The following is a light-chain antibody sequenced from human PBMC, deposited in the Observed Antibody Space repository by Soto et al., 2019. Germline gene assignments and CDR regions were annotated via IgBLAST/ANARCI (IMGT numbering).Light chain of an antibody. CDR3: EHYNNYPYT. Sequence: DIQMTQSPSTLSASVGDRVTITCRASHSISDWLAWYQQKPGQAPKLLIYKASRLESGIPSWFSVSGSGTEFTLTINSLQPDDFSTDYCEHYNNYPYTVGQGFKLESK. J-gene: IGKJ2*01. V-gene: IGKV1-5*03. CDR1: HSISDW. CDR2: KAS.